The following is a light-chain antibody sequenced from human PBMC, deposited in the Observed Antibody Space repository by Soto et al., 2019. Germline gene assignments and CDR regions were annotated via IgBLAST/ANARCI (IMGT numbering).Light chain of an antibody. Sequence: QSVLTQPASVSGSPGQSITISCIGTSSDVGGYNYVSWYQQHPGKAPKLMIYDVSNRPSGVSSRFSGSKSGNTASLTISGLQAEDEADYYCSSYTSSSTLYVFGTGTKLTVL. CDR3: SSYTSSSTLYV. J-gene: IGLJ1*01. CDR1: SSDVGGYNY. CDR2: DVS. V-gene: IGLV2-14*01.